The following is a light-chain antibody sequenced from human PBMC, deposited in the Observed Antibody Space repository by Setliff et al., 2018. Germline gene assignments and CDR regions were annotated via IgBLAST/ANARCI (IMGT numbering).Light chain of an antibody. CDR2: AAS. Sequence: DIQMTQSPSSVSASVGDRVTITCRASQDISTWLAWYQQKPGKAPKPLIYAASSLQYGVPSRFSGSGSGTDFALTISSLQPDDFATYYCQQGTSFPFTFGPGTKVDIK. CDR1: QDISTW. CDR3: QQGTSFPFT. V-gene: IGKV1-12*01. J-gene: IGKJ3*01.